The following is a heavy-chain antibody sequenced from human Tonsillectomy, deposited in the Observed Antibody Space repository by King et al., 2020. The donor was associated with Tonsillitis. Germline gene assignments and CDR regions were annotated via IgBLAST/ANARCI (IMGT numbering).Heavy chain of an antibody. CDR2: ISGRGIRT. D-gene: IGHD4-17*01. CDR3: AKRTNGVTTVTWATDY. V-gene: IGHV3-23*04. CDR1: GFTFSSYA. J-gene: IGHJ4*02. Sequence: VQLVESGGGLVQPGGPLRLSCAASGFTFSSYAMTWIRQAPGEGVGGGSGISGRGIRTYYADSGRGRFTIPRDNPKNTLYLQMNTLTAVDTAVYYCAKRTNGVTTVTWATDYWGQGTLVVVSP.